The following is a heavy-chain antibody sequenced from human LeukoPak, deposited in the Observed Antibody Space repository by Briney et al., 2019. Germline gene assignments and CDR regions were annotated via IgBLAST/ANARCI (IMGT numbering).Heavy chain of an antibody. CDR1: GFTVSSNY. J-gene: IGHJ6*02. CDR3: AKSMALYYYYGMDV. D-gene: IGHD2/OR15-2a*01. CDR2: IYSGGST. Sequence: GGSLRLSWAASGFTVSSNYMSWVRQAPGKGLEWVSLIYSGGSTYYADSVKGRFTISRDNSKNTLYLQMNSLRAEDTAVYYCAKSMALYYYYGMDVWGQGTAVTVSS. V-gene: IGHV3-66*01.